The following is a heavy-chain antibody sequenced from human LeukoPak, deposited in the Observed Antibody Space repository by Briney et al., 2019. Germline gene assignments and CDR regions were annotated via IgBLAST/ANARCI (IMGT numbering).Heavy chain of an antibody. CDR2: INWNGGSI. V-gene: IGHV3-20*04. CDR1: GFRFDDYG. Sequence: GGSLRLSCAASGFRFDDYGMSWVRQAPGKGPQWVSGINWNGGSIGYADSVKGRFTISRDNAKNSLYLQMNSLRAEDTALYYCARATCSGGRCPDYWGQGTLVTVSS. D-gene: IGHD2-15*01. J-gene: IGHJ4*02. CDR3: ARATCSGGRCPDY.